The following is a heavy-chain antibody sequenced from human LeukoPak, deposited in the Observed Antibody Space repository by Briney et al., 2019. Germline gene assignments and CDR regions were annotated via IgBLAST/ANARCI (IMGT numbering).Heavy chain of an antibody. D-gene: IGHD2-21*02. V-gene: IGHV1-46*01. J-gene: IGHJ6*04. Sequence: GASVKVSCKASGYTFTSYYMHWVRQAPGQGLEWMGIINPSGGSTSYAQKFQGRVTMTRDTSTSTVYMELSSLRSADTAVYYCASAYCGGDCYSPEEEYYHYGMDVWGKGTTVTVSS. CDR1: GYTFTSYY. CDR3: ASAYCGGDCYSPEEEYYHYGMDV. CDR2: INPSGGST.